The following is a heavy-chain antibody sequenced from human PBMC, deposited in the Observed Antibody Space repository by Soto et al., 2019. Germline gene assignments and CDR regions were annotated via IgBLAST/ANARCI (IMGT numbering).Heavy chain of an antibody. D-gene: IGHD4-17*01. CDR2: IYYRGST. CDR1: GGSISSYY. Sequence: SETLSLTCTVSGGSISSYYWSWIRQPPGKGLEWIGYIYYRGSTNYNPSLKSRVTISVDTSKNQFSLKLSSVTAADTAVYYFAREELRWYNAFDIWAQGTMVTVSS. J-gene: IGHJ3*02. V-gene: IGHV4-59*01. CDR3: AREELRWYNAFDI.